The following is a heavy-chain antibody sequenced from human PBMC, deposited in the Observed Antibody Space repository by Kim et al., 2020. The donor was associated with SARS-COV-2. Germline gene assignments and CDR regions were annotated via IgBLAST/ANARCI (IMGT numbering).Heavy chain of an antibody. CDR3: ARESDYYGSGSEDY. Sequence: NPSLKSRVTISVDTSKNQFALKLSSVTAADTAVYYCARESDYYGSGSEDYWGQGTLVTVSS. V-gene: IGHV4-59*01. D-gene: IGHD3-10*01. J-gene: IGHJ4*02.